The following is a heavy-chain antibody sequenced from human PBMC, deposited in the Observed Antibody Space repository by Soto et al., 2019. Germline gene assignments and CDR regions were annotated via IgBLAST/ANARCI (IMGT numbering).Heavy chain of an antibody. Sequence: GGSLRLSCAASGFNFNSYTINWVRQAPGKRLEWLSSISSSGYIFSTDSVRGRFTISRDNAKNSVYLQINSLRAEDTAVYFRARGCSGGSCYPGMDVWGQGTTVTVSS. CDR3: ARGCSGGSCYPGMDV. J-gene: IGHJ6*02. CDR2: ISSSGYI. CDR1: GFNFNSYT. V-gene: IGHV3-21*01. D-gene: IGHD2-15*01.